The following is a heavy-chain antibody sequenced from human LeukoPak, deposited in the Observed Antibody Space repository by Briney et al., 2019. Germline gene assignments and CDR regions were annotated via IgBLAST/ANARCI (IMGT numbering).Heavy chain of an antibody. D-gene: IGHD5-24*01. Sequence: GGSLRLSCEASGFTFSSCEMNWVRQAPGKGLEWVSSISSSSSYIYYADSVKGRFTISRDNAKNSLYLQMNSLRAEDTAVYYCAREDAHNYYYYYMDVWGKGTTVTVSS. CDR2: ISSSSSYI. CDR3: AREDAHNYYYYYMDV. V-gene: IGHV3-21*01. J-gene: IGHJ6*03. CDR1: GFTFSSCE.